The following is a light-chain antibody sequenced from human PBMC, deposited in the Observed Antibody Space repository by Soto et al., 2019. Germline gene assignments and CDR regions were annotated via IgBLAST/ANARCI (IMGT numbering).Light chain of an antibody. CDR3: QQRSNWPT. V-gene: IGKV3-11*01. CDR1: QSVSSY. Sequence: EIVLTQSPASLFLSLGERATLSYRASQSVSSYLAWYQQKPGQAPRLFIYDASNRATGIPARFSGSGSGTDFTLTISSLEPEDFAVYNCQQRSNWPTFGGGTKVEIK. J-gene: IGKJ4*01. CDR2: DAS.